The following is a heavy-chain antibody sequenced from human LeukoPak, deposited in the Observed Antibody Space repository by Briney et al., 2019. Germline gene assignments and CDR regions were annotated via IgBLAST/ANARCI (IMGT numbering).Heavy chain of an antibody. D-gene: IGHD4-23*01. CDR3: AREAPGGYFDY. V-gene: IGHV1-69*13. CDR2: IIPIFGTA. J-gene: IGHJ4*02. Sequence: SVKVSCKASGGTFSSYASSWVRQAPGQGREWMGGIIPIFGTANYAQKFQGRVTITADESTSTAYMELSSLRSEDTAVYYCAREAPGGYFDYWGQGTLVTVSS. CDR1: GGTFSSYA.